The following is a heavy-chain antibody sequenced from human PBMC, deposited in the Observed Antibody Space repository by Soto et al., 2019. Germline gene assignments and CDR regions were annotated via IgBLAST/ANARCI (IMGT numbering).Heavy chain of an antibody. CDR1: GGSISSSNW. Sequence: PSETLSLTCAASGGSISSSNWWSWVRQPPGKGLEWIGEIYHSGSTNYNPSLKSRVTISVDKSKNQFSLKLSSVAAADTAVYYCARADRDSRGCYWDFQHWRQGTLVTVSS. J-gene: IGHJ1*01. CDR2: IYHSGST. V-gene: IGHV4-4*02. CDR3: ARADRDSRGCYWDFQH. D-gene: IGHD6-19*01.